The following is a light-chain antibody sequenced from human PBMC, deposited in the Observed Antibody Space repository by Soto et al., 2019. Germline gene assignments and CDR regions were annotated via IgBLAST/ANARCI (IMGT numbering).Light chain of an antibody. CDR3: MQPLHTPWT. J-gene: IGKJ1*01. CDR1: QSLLHRNGYNY. V-gene: IGKV2-28*01. Sequence: DIVMTQSPLSLPVTPGEPASISCRSSQSLLHRNGYNYLDWYLQKSGQSPQLLIYLGSTRASGVPDRFNGSGSGTDFTLKIRRVEAEDVGVYYCMQPLHTPWTFGQGTKVDIK. CDR2: LGS.